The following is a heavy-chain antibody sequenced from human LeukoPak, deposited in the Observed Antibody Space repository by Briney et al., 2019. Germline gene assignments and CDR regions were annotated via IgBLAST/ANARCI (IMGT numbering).Heavy chain of an antibody. D-gene: IGHD2-2*01. CDR3: AGYCSSTSCYNAFDI. CDR1: GFTFSSYW. Sequence: GGSLRLSCAASGFTFSSYWMHWVRQAPGKGLVWVSRINSDGSSTSYADSVKGRFTISRDNAKNTLYLQMNSLRAEDTAVYYCAGYCSSTSCYNAFDIWGQGTMVTVSS. V-gene: IGHV3-74*01. CDR2: INSDGSST. J-gene: IGHJ3*02.